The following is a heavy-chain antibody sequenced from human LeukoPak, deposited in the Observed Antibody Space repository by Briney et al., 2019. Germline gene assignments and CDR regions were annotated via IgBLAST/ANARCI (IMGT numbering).Heavy chain of an antibody. Sequence: GGSLRLSCAASGFTFSSYSMNWVRQAPGKGLEWVSYISSSSSTIYYADSVKGRFTISRDNAKNSLYLQMNSLRAEDTAVYYCARDYLSGGYGMDVWGQGTTVTVSS. CDR3: ARDYLSGGYGMDV. D-gene: IGHD3-10*01. CDR2: ISSSSSTI. CDR1: GFTFSSYS. J-gene: IGHJ6*02. V-gene: IGHV3-48*04.